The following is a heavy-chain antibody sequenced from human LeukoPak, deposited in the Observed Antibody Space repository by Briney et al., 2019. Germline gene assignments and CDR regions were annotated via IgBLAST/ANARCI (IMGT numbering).Heavy chain of an antibody. CDR1: GFTFSSYW. D-gene: IGHD3-3*01. CDR2: INSDGSNT. V-gene: IGHV3-74*01. J-gene: IGHJ4*02. CDR3: AKDFWSGYYSGYFDY. Sequence: GRSLRLSCAASGFTFSSYWMHWVRQAPGKGLVWVSRINSDGSNTNYADSVKGRFTISRDKSKNTLYLQMNSLRAEDTALYYCAKDFWSGYYSGYFDYRGQGTLVTVSS.